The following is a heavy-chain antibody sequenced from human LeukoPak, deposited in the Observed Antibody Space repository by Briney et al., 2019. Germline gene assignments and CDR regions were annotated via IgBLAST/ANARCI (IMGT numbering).Heavy chain of an antibody. CDR1: GGSISNSIW. J-gene: IGHJ4*02. Sequence: SETLSLTCAVSGGSISNSIWWSWVRQPPGKGLEWIGSIFYTGSTNYNPSLKSRVTISIDKSENQFSLKLSSVTAADTAVYYCARGGSSWYFYSFYFDYWGQGTLVTVSS. V-gene: IGHV4-4*02. CDR2: IFYTGST. D-gene: IGHD6-13*01. CDR3: ARGGSSWYFYSFYFDY.